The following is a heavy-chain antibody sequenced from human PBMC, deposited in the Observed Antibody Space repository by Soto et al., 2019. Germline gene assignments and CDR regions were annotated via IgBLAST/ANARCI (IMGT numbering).Heavy chain of an antibody. CDR2: IYYSGST. J-gene: IGHJ5*02. CDR3: ARHSYYYGSTYGCWLDP. D-gene: IGHD3-10*01. Sequence: SETLSLTCTVSGGSISSSSYYWGWVRPPPRKGLEWIGSIYYSGSTYYNPSLKSRVTISVDTSKNQFSLKLSSVTAADTAVYYCARHSYYYGSTYGCWLDPWGQGTLVTVSS. CDR1: GGSISSSSYY. V-gene: IGHV4-39*01.